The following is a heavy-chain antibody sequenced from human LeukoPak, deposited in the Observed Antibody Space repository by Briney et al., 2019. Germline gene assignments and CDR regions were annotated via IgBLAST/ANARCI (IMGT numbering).Heavy chain of an antibody. V-gene: IGHV4-34*01. CDR1: GGSFSGYY. CDR2: INHSGST. CDR3: ANLVGSCNHDFDY. J-gene: IGHJ4*02. D-gene: IGHD1-26*01. Sequence: SETLSLTCAVYGGSFSGYYWSWIRQPPGKGLEWIGEINHSGSTNYNPSLKSRVTISVDTSKNQFSLKLSSVTAAGTAVYYCANLVGSCNHDFDYWGQGTLVTVSS.